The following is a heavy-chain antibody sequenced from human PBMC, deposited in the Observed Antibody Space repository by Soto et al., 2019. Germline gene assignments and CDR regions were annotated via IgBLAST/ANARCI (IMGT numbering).Heavy chain of an antibody. J-gene: IGHJ6*03. CDR3: ARVTYYDFWSGYYTDRNPRLYYYYYYMDV. CDR1: GFTFSSYS. V-gene: IGHV3-21*01. Sequence: GGSLRLSCAASGFTFSSYSMNWVRQAPGKGLEWVSSISSSSSYIYYADSVKGRFTISRDNAKNSLYLQMNSLRAEDTAVYYCARVTYYDFWSGYYTDRNPRLYYYYYYMDVWGKGTTVTVSS. D-gene: IGHD3-3*01. CDR2: ISSSSSYI.